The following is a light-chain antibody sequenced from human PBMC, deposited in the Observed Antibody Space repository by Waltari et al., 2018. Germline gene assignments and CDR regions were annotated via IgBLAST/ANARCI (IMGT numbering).Light chain of an antibody. CDR1: SGHSTYA. J-gene: IGLJ1*01. Sequence: QLVLTQSPSASASLGASVKLTCTLSSGHSTYAIAWHQQQPEKGPRYLMRLNSDGSLSKGDGIPDRFSGASAGAERYLTISTLQSEDEADYYCQTWGTGIHVFGTGTKVTFL. CDR2: LNSDGSL. CDR3: QTWGTGIHV. V-gene: IGLV4-69*01.